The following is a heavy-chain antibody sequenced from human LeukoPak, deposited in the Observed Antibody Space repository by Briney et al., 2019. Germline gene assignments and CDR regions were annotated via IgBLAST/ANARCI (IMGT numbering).Heavy chain of an antibody. V-gene: IGHV4-31*03. CDR1: GGSISSGGYY. Sequence: SETLSLTCTVSGGSISSGGYYWSWIRQHPGKGLEWIGYIYYSGSTYCNPSLKSRVTISVDTSKNQFSLKLSSVTAADTAVYYCARENDYLNWFDPWGQGTLVTVSS. J-gene: IGHJ5*02. CDR3: ARENDYLNWFDP. CDR2: IYYSGST. D-gene: IGHD4-11*01.